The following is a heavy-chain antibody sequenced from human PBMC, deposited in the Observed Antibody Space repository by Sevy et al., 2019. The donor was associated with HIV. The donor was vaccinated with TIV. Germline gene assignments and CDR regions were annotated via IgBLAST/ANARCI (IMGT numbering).Heavy chain of an antibody. CDR3: ARVVAYCSGGTCFPGYYYGMDV. CDR2: ISSGSNYI. V-gene: IGHV3-21*01. Sequence: GGSLRLSCAASGFTFSSYNMNWVRQPPGKGLEWVSSISSGSNYITYADSVKGRFTISRDNAKNSLYLEMNTLRAEDTAVYYCARVVAYCSGGTCFPGYYYGMDVWGQGTTVTVSS. D-gene: IGHD2-15*01. J-gene: IGHJ6*02. CDR1: GFTFSSYN.